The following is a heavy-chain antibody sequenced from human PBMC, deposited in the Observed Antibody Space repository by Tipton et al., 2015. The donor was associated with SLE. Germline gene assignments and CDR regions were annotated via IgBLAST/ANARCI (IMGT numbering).Heavy chain of an antibody. D-gene: IGHD2-15*01. CDR1: GGSISSYY. CDR3: ARFLVVDAFDI. V-gene: IGHV4-4*09. J-gene: IGHJ3*02. Sequence: TLSLTCTVSGGSISSYYWSWIRQPPGKGLEWIGYIYTSGSTNYNPSLKSRVTISVDTSKNQFSLKLSSVTAADTAVYYCARFLVVDAFDIWGQGTMVTVSS. CDR2: IYTSGST.